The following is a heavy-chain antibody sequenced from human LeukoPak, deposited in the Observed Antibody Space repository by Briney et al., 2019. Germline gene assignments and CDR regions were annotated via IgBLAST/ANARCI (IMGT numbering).Heavy chain of an antibody. CDR3: ARDSQAYCSGGRCSMFDY. Sequence: PGGSLRLSCAASGFTFNRYWMSWVRQAPGKELQWVANIKQDGSAKYYVDSVKGRFTISRDNAKNSLYLQMNSLRAEDTAVYYCARDSQAYCSGGRCSMFDYWGQGNLVTVSS. V-gene: IGHV3-7*01. CDR1: GFTFNRYW. J-gene: IGHJ4*02. CDR2: IKQDGSAK. D-gene: IGHD2-15*01.